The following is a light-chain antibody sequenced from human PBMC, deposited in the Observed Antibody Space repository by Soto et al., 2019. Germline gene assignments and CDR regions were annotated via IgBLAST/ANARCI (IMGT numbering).Light chain of an antibody. Sequence: DIQMTQSPSTLPASVGDRVTISCRASQSPSSWLAWYQQKPGKAPKLLISKASSLQSGVPSRFSGSGSGTEFTLTISSLQPDDFATYYRQQHHTYSWMFGQGTKVDIK. CDR3: QQHHTYSWM. CDR2: KAS. V-gene: IGKV1-5*03. J-gene: IGKJ1*01. CDR1: QSPSSW.